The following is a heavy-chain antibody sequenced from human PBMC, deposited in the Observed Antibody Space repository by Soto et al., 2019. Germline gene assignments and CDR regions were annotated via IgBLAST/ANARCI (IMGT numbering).Heavy chain of an antibody. D-gene: IGHD3-3*01. CDR3: AKEPLEAGQYYVMDV. V-gene: IGHV3-30*18. CDR1: GFTFGSYG. CDR2: ISYDGGTK. J-gene: IGHJ6*02. Sequence: GGSLRVSCAASGFTFGSYGMHWVRQAPGKGLEWVAVISYDGGTKYYAASVKGRFTISRDNSKNTLYLQMSSLRAEDTAEYYCAKEPLEAGQYYVMDVWGQGTTVTVSS.